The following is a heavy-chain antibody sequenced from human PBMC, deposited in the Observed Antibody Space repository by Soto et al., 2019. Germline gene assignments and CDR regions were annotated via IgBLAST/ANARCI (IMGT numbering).Heavy chain of an antibody. D-gene: IGHD6-19*01. CDR3: ARDFGYNSGWDVGGYYGMDV. CDR2: IDDSGST. CDR1: GGSISTYY. V-gene: IGHV4-59*01. Sequence: QVQLQESGTGLVKPSETLSLTCTVSGGSISTYYWSWIRQPPGKGLEWIGYIDDSGSTKYSPSLRSRAPLSIDTSKNQFSLKLSSVTAADPAVYYCARDFGYNSGWDVGGYYGMDVWGQGTTVTVSS. J-gene: IGHJ6*02.